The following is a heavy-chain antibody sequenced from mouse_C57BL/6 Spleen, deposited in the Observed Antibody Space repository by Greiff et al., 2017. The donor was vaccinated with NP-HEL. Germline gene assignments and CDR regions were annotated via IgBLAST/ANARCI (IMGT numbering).Heavy chain of an antibody. Sequence: QVQLQQPGAELVKPGASVKMSCKASGYTFTSYWITWVKQRPGQGLEWIGDIYPGSGSTNYNEKFKSKATLTVATSSSTAYMHLSSLTSEDSAVYYCARGYLDVWGTGTTVTVSS. CDR2: IYPGSGST. J-gene: IGHJ1*03. CDR1: GYTFTSYW. CDR3: ARGYLDV. V-gene: IGHV1-55*01.